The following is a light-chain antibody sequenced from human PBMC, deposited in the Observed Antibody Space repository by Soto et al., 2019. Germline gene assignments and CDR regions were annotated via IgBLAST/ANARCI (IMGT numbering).Light chain of an antibody. Sequence: DIQMTQSPSSLSASVGDRVTITCRASQSISSYLNWYQQKPGKAPKLLIYAASSLQSGVPSRFSGSGSGTDFTLTISSLQPEDFATYYCQQSYSTLPITFGHGKRLEIK. CDR2: AAS. CDR3: QQSYSTLPIT. CDR1: QSISSY. V-gene: IGKV1-39*01. J-gene: IGKJ5*01.